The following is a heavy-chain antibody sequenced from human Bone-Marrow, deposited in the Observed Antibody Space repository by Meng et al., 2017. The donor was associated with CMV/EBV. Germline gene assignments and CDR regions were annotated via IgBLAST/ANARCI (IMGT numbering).Heavy chain of an antibody. D-gene: IGHD2-2*01. CDR2: INPNSGGT. Sequence: ASVKVSCKASGYTFTGYYMHWVRQAPGQGLEWMGWINPNSGGTNYAQKFQGRVTMTRDTSISTAYMELSRLRSDDTAVYYCARDSLPFESSTHDYSGQGTLVAFSS. CDR3: ARDSLPFESSTHDY. J-gene: IGHJ4*02. V-gene: IGHV1-2*02. CDR1: GYTFTGYY.